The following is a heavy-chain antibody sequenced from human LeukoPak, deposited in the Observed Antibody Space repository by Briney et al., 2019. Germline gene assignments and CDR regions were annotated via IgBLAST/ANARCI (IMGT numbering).Heavy chain of an antibody. D-gene: IGHD6-19*01. Sequence: GRSLRLSCAASGFTFSSYGMHWVRQAPGKGLEWVAVIWYDGSNKYYADSVKGRFTISRDNSKNTLYLQMNSLRAEDTAVYYCARDLAVAGTRWFDPWGQGTLVTVSS. CDR1: GFTFSSYG. CDR3: ARDLAVAGTRWFDP. J-gene: IGHJ5*02. CDR2: IWYDGSNK. V-gene: IGHV3-33*01.